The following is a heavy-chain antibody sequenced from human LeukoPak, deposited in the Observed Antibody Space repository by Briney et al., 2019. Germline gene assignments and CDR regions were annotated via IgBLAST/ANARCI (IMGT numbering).Heavy chain of an antibody. J-gene: IGHJ4*02. Sequence: PGGSLRLSCAASGFTFSSYGMHWVRQAPGKGLEWVAVISYDGSNKYYADSVKGRFTISRDNSKNTLYLQMNSLRAEDTAVYYCAKDSEVWFGESQDGYYFDYWGQGTLVTVSS. CDR2: ISYDGSNK. D-gene: IGHD3-10*01. CDR1: GFTFSSYG. CDR3: AKDSEVWFGESQDGYYFDY. V-gene: IGHV3-30*18.